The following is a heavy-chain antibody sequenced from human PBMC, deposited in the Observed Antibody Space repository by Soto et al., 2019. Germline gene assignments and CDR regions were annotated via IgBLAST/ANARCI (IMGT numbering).Heavy chain of an antibody. CDR1: GYTFTGYY. D-gene: IGHD2-2*01. CDR3: ARAVVVPAAQPSRFDS. V-gene: IGHV1-2*02. J-gene: IGHJ4*02. CDR2: INPNSGGT. Sequence: ASVKVSCKASGYTFTGYYMHWVRQAPGQGLEWMGWINPNSGGTNYAQKFQGRVTMTRDTSISTAYMELSRLRSDDTAVYYCARAVVVPAAQPSRFDSWGQGXLVTVSS.